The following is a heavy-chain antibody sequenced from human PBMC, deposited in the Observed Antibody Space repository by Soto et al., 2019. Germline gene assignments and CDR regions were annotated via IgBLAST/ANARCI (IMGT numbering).Heavy chain of an antibody. CDR3: ARAAGIAYYYYYMDV. J-gene: IGHJ6*03. V-gene: IGHV3-11*01. CDR2: ISSSGSTI. CDR1: GFTFSDYY. Sequence: GGSLRLSCAASGFTFSDYYMSWIRQAPGKGLEWVSYISSSGSTIYYADSVKGRFTISRDNAKNSLYLQMNSLRAEDTAVYYCARAAGIAYYYYYMDVWGKGTTVTVSS. D-gene: IGHD2-15*01.